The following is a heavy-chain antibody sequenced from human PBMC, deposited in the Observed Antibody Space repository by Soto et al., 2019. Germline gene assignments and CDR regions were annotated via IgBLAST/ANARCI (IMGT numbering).Heavy chain of an antibody. CDR1: GYTFTGYY. J-gene: IGHJ6*02. D-gene: IGHD1-26*01. CDR3: ARDHGSGIVGARNGMDV. CDR2: INPNSGGT. V-gene: IGHV1-2*04. Sequence: GASVKVACKASGYTFTGYYMHWVRQAPGQGLEWMGWINPNSGGTNYAQKFQGWVTMTRDTSISTAYMELSRLRSDDTAVYYCARDHGSGIVGARNGMDVWGQGTTVTVSS.